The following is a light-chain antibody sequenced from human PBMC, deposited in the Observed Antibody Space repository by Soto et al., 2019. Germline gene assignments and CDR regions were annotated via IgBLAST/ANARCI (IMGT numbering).Light chain of an antibody. J-gene: IGKJ3*01. CDR2: DAS. CDR1: QDIKTN. V-gene: IGKV1-33*01. Sequence: DIQMTQSPSSLSASVGARVTITCQASQDIKTNLNWFQQKSGKAPRLLVYDASNLETGVTSRVSGIGSGTEFTFTISSLQPEDAATYYCQQSDNFPFTFGPGTKVDI. CDR3: QQSDNFPFT.